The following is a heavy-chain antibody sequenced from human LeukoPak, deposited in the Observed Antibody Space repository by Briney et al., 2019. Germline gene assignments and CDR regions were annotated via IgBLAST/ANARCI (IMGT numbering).Heavy chain of an antibody. D-gene: IGHD3-22*01. V-gene: IGHV3-53*01. CDR2: IYSGGST. CDR1: GFTVSSNY. Sequence: GGSLRLSCAASGFTVSSNYMSWVRQAPGKGLEWVSVIYSGGSTYYADSVKGRFTISRDNSKNTLYLQMNSLRAEDTAVYYCARVTTTMIVVVPDAFDIWGQGTMVTVSS. J-gene: IGHJ3*02. CDR3: ARVTTTMIVVVPDAFDI.